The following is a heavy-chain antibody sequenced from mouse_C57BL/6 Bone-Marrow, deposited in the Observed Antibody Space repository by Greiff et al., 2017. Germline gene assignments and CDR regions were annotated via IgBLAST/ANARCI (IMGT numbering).Heavy chain of an antibody. Sequence: VKLQQPGAELVKPGASVKMSCKASGYTFTSYWITWVKQRPGQGLEWIGDIYPGSGSTNYNEKFKSKATLTVDTSSSTAYMQLSSLTSEDSAVYYCAREGIYYDYSWFAYWGQGTLVTVSA. J-gene: IGHJ3*01. V-gene: IGHV1-55*01. CDR1: GYTFTSYW. CDR2: IYPGSGST. D-gene: IGHD2-4*01. CDR3: AREGIYYDYSWFAY.